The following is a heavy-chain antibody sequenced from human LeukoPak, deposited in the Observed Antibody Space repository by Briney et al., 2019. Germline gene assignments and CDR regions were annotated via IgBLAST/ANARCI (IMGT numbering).Heavy chain of an antibody. D-gene: IGHD3-10*01. CDR2: INHSGST. Sequence: PSETLSLTCAVYGGSFSGYYWSWIRQPPGKGLEWIGEINHSGSTNYNPSLKSRVTISVDTSKNQFSLKLSSVTAADTAVYYCARGRITMVQEPYYFDYWGQGTLVTVSS. CDR3: ARGRITMVQEPYYFDY. V-gene: IGHV4-34*01. J-gene: IGHJ4*02. CDR1: GGSFSGYY.